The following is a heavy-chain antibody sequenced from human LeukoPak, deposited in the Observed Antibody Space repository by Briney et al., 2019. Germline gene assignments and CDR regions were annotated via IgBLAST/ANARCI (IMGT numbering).Heavy chain of an antibody. CDR3: AKDRPHYYGSGVYFDY. V-gene: IGHV3-53*01. CDR2: IYSGGST. Sequence: PGGSLRLSCAASGFTVSSNYMSWVRQAPGKGLEWVSVIYSGGSTYYADSVKGRFTISRDNSKNTLYLQMNSLRAEDTAVYYCAKDRPHYYGSGVYFDYWGQGTLVTVSS. J-gene: IGHJ4*02. D-gene: IGHD3-10*01. CDR1: GFTVSSNY.